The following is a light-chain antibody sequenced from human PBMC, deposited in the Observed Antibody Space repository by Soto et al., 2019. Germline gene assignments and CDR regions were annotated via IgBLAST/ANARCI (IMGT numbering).Light chain of an antibody. CDR3: SSYTSINTRV. CDR2: EVS. Sequence: QSVLTQPASVSGSPGQSITISCTGTSSDVGGYNYVSWYQQHPGKAPKLVIYEVSNRPSGVSNRSSGSKYGNTASLTISGLQDEDEADYYCSSYTSINTRVFGTGTKVTVL. J-gene: IGLJ1*01. CDR1: SSDVGGYNY. V-gene: IGLV2-14*01.